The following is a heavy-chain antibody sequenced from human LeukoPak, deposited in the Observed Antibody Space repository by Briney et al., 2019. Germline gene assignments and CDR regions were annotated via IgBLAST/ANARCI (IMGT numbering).Heavy chain of an antibody. CDR3: ARVVPAAMRPYYYYMDV. V-gene: IGHV4-4*07. CDR2: IYTSGST. Sequence: PSETLSLTCTVSGGSISSHYWSWIRQPAGKGLEWIGRIYTSGSTNYNPSLKSRVTMSVDTSKNQFSLKLSSVTAADTAVYYCARVVPAAMRPYYYYMDVWGKGTTVTVSS. D-gene: IGHD2-2*01. J-gene: IGHJ6*03. CDR1: GGSISSHY.